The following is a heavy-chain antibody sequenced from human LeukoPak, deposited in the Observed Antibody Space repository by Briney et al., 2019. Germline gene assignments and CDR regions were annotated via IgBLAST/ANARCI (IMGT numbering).Heavy chain of an antibody. CDR1: GFTFSSYG. V-gene: IGHV3-30*18. D-gene: IGHD3-16*02. CDR3: AKDAYDYVWGSYRFDY. Sequence: GGSLRLSCAASGFTFSSYGMHWVRQAPGKGLEWVAVISYDGSNKYYADSVKGRFTISRDNSRNTLYLQMNSLRAEGTAVYYCAKDAYDYVWGSYRFDYWGQGTLVTVSS. CDR2: ISYDGSNK. J-gene: IGHJ4*02.